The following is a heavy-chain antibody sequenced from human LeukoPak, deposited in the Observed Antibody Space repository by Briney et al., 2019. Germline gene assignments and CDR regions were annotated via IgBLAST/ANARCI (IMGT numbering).Heavy chain of an antibody. CDR2: INHSGST. J-gene: IGHJ6*03. D-gene: IGHD3-16*01. CDR1: GGSFSGYY. Sequence: PSETLSLTCAVYGGSFSGYYWSWIRQPPGKGLEWIGEINHSGSTNYNPSLKSRVTIPVDTSKNQFSLKLSSVTAADTAVYYCARDLIQKPYYYYYYMDVWGKGTTVTVSS. V-gene: IGHV4-34*01. CDR3: ARDLIQKPYYYYYYMDV.